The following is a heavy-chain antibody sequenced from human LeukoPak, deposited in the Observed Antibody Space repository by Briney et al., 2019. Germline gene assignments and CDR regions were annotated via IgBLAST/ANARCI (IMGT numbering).Heavy chain of an antibody. Sequence: SVKVSCKASGGTFSSYAISWVRQAPGQGLEWMGGIFPIFGTANYAQKFQGRVTSTTHESTSTAYMELSSLRSEDTAVYYCARARRLYSSSSRVLDYWGQGTLVTVSS. V-gene: IGHV1-69*05. J-gene: IGHJ4*02. CDR1: GGTFSSYA. CDR3: ARARRLYSSSSRVLDY. D-gene: IGHD6-6*01. CDR2: IFPIFGTA.